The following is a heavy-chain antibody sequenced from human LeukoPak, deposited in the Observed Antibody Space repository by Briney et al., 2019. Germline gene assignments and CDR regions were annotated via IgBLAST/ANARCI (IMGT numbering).Heavy chain of an antibody. CDR3: GRTRKNFYFDY. CDR2: ITSSGSKM. D-gene: IGHD2/OR15-2a*01. Sequence: GGSLRLSCAASGFTFSDNSMSRFRQAPGKGLEWIAYITSSGSKMDYADSVKGRFTISRDNAKNSLFLQMNSLRVEDTAVYYCGRTRKNFYFDYWGQGTLVAVSS. J-gene: IGHJ4*02. V-gene: IGHV3-11*01. CDR1: GFTFSDNS.